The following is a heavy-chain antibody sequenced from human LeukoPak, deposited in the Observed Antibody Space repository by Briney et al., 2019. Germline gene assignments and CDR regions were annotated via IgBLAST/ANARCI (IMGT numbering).Heavy chain of an antibody. CDR3: ARAVGGSGSPHHYYYYYMDV. J-gene: IGHJ6*03. D-gene: IGHD3-10*01. CDR2: IHYSGST. Sequence: SETLSLTCTVSGDSISTYYWNWVRQPPGKGLEWIGYIHYSGSTNYNPSLKSRVTISLDTSKTHFSLKLSSVTTADTAAYYCARAVGGSGSPHHYYYYYMDVWGKGTTVTVSS. CDR1: GDSISTYY. V-gene: IGHV4-59*01.